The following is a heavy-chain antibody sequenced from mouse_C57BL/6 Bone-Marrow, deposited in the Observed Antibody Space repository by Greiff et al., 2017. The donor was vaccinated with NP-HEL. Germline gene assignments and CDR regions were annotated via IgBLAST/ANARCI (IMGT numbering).Heavy chain of an antibody. J-gene: IGHJ2*01. CDR1: GYTFTSYW. D-gene: IGHD2-1*01. Sequence: QVQLQQPGAELVMPGASVKLSCKASGYTFTSYWMHWVKQRPGQGLEWIGEIDPSDSYTNYNQKFKGKSTLTVDKSSSTAYMQLSSLTSEDSAVYYFATLYYGKSHSDSWGQGTTLTVSS. CDR2: IDPSDSYT. CDR3: ATLYYGKSHSDS. V-gene: IGHV1-69*01.